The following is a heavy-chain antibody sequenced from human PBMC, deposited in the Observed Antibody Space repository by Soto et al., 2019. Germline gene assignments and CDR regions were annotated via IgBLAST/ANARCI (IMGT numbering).Heavy chain of an antibody. D-gene: IGHD1-26*01. J-gene: IGHJ4*02. V-gene: IGHV3-72*01. CDR3: VRWDSGNPEN. Sequence: EVQLVESGGGLVQPGGSLRLSCVVSGFALSDHYIDWVRQAPGKGLEWVGRTKKKAQRYTTEYAASVKGRFTIPRDDPENSVDLKMNSLKTEDTAFYSCVRWDSGNPENWGQGTLVTVSS. CDR1: GFALSDHY. CDR2: TKKKAQRYTT.